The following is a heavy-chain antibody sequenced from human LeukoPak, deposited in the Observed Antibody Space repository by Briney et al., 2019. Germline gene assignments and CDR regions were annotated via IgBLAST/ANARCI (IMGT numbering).Heavy chain of an antibody. CDR1: GGSVSSGSYY. CDR2: IYYSGTT. J-gene: IGHJ4*02. V-gene: IGHV4-61*01. Sequence: SETLSLTCTVSGGSVSSGSYYWSWIRQPPGKGLEWIGYIYYSGTTKYNPSLKSRGTISVDTSKNQFFLKLSSVTAADTAVYYCATDRVSSDSLDYWGQGILVTDSS. D-gene: IGHD6-6*01. CDR3: ATDRVSSDSLDY.